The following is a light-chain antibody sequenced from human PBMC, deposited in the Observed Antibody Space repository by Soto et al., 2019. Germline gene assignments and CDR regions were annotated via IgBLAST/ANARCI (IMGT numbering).Light chain of an antibody. CDR3: QHYHNWPMT. CDR1: QSVSSK. V-gene: IGKV3-15*01. J-gene: IGKJ5*01. Sequence: EIVLTQSPATLSLSPGERTTLSCRASQSVSSKLVWYQQKPGQAPRFLIYGSSTRATGIPARFSGSGSGTEFTLTISSLQSEDFAVYYCQHYHNWPMTFGQGTRLEIK. CDR2: GSS.